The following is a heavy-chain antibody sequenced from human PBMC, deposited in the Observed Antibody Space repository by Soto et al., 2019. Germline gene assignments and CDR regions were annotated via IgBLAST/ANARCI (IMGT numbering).Heavy chain of an antibody. CDR2: INPNSGGT. J-gene: IGHJ6*02. V-gene: IGHV1-2*04. CDR1: GYTFTGYY. CDR3: ARDFATDSNYYYYGMDV. D-gene: IGHD1-26*01. Sequence: RASVKVSCKASGYTFTGYYMHWVRQAPGQGLEWMGWINPNSGGTNYAQKFQGWVTMTRDTSISTAYMELSRLRSDDTAVYYCARDFATDSNYYYYGMDVWGQGTTVTVSS.